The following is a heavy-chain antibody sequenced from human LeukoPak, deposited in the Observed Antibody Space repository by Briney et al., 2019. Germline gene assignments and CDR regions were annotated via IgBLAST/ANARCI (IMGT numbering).Heavy chain of an antibody. CDR2: IILNGGAT. J-gene: IGHJ4*02. Sequence: ASVKVSCKASGFTFTDYYLHWVRQAPGQGLEWMGRIILNGGATSYAQKFQGRVTLTRYTSISTAYMELIRQTSDDTAVYYCATDGGNHNFDYWGQGTLVTVSS. CDR3: ATDGGNHNFDY. CDR1: GFTFTDYY. V-gene: IGHV1-2*06. D-gene: IGHD1-14*01.